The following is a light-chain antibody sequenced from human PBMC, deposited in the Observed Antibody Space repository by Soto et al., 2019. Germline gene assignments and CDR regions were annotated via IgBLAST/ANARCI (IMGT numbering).Light chain of an antibody. J-gene: IGKJ3*01. V-gene: IGKV3-20*01. CDR1: QSFSSSY. CDR3: QQYGSSQFT. Sequence: EIGLTQSPGNLSLSPGERATRSCRASQSFSSSYLAWYQQKPGQAPRHLIYGASTRATGIPDRFSSSGSGTNFTLTISILEPEDFAVYYCQQYGSSQFTFGPGTKVDIK. CDR2: GAS.